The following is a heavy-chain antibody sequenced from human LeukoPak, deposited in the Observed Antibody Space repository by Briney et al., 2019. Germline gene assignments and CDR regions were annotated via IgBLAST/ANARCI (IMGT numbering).Heavy chain of an antibody. CDR1: GYTFTGYY. V-gene: IGHV1-2*02. D-gene: IGHD2-21*02. CDR2: INPKSGGT. J-gene: IGHJ3*02. CDR3: AKGGDDDAFDI. Sequence: ASVKVSCKASGYTFTGYYMHWVRQAPGQGLEWLGWINPKSGGTNHAQKFQGRVTMTRDTSISTAYMEVSRLRSDDTAVYYCAKGGDDDAFDIWGQGTMVTVSS.